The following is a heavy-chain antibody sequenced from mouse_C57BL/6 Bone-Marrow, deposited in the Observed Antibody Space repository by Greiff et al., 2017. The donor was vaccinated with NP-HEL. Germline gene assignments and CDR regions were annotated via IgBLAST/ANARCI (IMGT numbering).Heavy chain of an antibody. J-gene: IGHJ1*03. D-gene: IGHD2-1*01. CDR3: ARHSYGNYVGWYFDV. V-gene: IGHV2-9*01. Sequence: VKLVESGPGLVAPSQSLSITCTVSGFSLTSYGVDWVRQPPGKGLEWLGVICGGGGTNYTSALMSSLSISKDNSKCQVFLKMNSLQPDDTAMYYCARHSYGNYVGWYFDVWGTGTTVTVSS. CDR2: ICGGGGT. CDR1: GFSLTSYG.